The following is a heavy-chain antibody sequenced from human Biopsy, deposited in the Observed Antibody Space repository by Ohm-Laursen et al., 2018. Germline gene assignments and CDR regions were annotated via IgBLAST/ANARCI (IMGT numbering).Heavy chain of an antibody. CDR3: AKTFHGSSFLYDY. CDR1: GFTFSSYG. D-gene: IGHD2-15*01. CDR2: LSGSGGTT. Sequence: SLRLSCTATGFTFSSYGMSWVRQAPGKGLEWVSVLSGSGGTTYYADSVKGRFTISRDNSKNTLYLQMNSLTAEDTAVYYCAKTFHGSSFLYDYWGQGTLVTVSS. V-gene: IGHV3-23*01. J-gene: IGHJ4*02.